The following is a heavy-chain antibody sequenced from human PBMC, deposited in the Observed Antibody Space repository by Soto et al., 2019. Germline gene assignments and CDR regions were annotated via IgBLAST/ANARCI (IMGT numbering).Heavy chain of an antibody. CDR2: IYYSGST. CDR3: ARGRMDSSGWYGVFDY. CDR1: GGSISSGGYY. V-gene: IGHV4-31*03. D-gene: IGHD6-19*01. Sequence: SETLSLTCTVSGGSISSGGYYWSWIRQHPGKGLEWIGYIYYSGSTYYNPSLKSRVTISVDTSKNQFSLKLSSVTAADTAVYYCARGRMDSSGWYGVFDYWGQGTLVTVSS. J-gene: IGHJ4*02.